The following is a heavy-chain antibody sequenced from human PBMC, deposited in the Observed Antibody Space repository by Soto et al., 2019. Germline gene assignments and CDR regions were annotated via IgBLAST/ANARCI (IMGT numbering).Heavy chain of an antibody. J-gene: IGHJ6*02. CDR3: ARFYSNYAYYYYGMDV. CDR2: INSDGSST. D-gene: IGHD4-4*01. V-gene: IGHV3-74*01. CDR1: GFTFSSYW. Sequence: PGGSLRLSCAASGFTFSSYWMHWVRQAPGKGLVWVSRINSDGSSTSYADSVKGRFTISRDNAKNTLYLQMNSLRAEDTAVYYCARFYSNYAYYYYGMDVWGQGTTVTVSS.